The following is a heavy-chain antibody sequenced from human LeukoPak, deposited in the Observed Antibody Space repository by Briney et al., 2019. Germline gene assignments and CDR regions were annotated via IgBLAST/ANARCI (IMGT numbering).Heavy chain of an antibody. CDR3: ASAGAYSSSWSDY. J-gene: IGHJ4*02. V-gene: IGHV3-11*01. D-gene: IGHD6-13*01. CDR1: GFTFSDYY. Sequence: GSLRLSCAASGFTFSDYYMSWIRQAPGKGLEWVSYISSSGSTIYYADSVKGRFTISRDNAKNSLYLQMNSLRAEDTAVYYCASAGAYSSSWSDYWGQGTLVTVSS. CDR2: ISSSGSTI.